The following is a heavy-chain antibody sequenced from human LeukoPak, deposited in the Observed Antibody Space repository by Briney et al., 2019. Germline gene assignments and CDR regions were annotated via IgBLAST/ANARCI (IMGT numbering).Heavy chain of an antibody. J-gene: IGHJ6*03. D-gene: IGHD3-3*01. V-gene: IGHV3-30*02. CDR3: AKESADYDFWSGYRNYYYMDV. Sequence: GSLRLSCAASGFTFSSYGMHWVRQAPGKGLEWVAFIRYDGSNKYYADSVKGRFTISRDNSKNTLYLQMNSLRAEDTAVYYCAKESADYDFWSGYRNYYYMDVWGKGTTVTVSS. CDR2: IRYDGSNK. CDR1: GFTFSSYG.